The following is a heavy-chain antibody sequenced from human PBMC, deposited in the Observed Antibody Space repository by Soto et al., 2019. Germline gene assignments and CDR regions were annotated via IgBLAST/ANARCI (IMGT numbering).Heavy chain of an antibody. CDR2: FDPEDGET. D-gene: IGHD1-26*01. CDR1: GYTLTELS. V-gene: IGHV1-24*01. CDR3: ATVGIVGASYYGMDV. J-gene: IGHJ6*02. Sequence: ASVKVSCKVSGYTLTELSMHWVRQAPGKGLEWMGGFDPEDGETIYAQKFQGRVTMTEDTSIDTAYMELSSLRSEDTAVYYCATVGIVGASYYGMDVWGQGTTVTVSS.